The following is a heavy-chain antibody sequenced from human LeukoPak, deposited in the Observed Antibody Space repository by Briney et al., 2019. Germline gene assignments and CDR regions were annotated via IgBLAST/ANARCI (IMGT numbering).Heavy chain of an antibody. D-gene: IGHD3-22*01. CDR2: ISAYNSNT. CDR3: ARTYYSDSSGPLDY. V-gene: IGHV1-18*01. J-gene: IGHJ4*02. Sequence: ASVKVSCKASGYTFTTYGITWVRQAPGQGLEWMGWISAYNSNTNYAQKLQGRVTMTTDTSTNTAYMELRSLRSDDTAVYYCARTYYSDSSGPLDYWGQGTLVTVSS. CDR1: GYTFTTYG.